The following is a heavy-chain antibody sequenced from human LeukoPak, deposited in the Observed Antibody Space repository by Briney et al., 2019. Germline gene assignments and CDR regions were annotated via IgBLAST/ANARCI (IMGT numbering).Heavy chain of an antibody. D-gene: IGHD3-9*01. V-gene: IGHV3-13*01. J-gene: IGHJ4*02. Sequence: GGSLRLSCAASGFTFSSYDMHWVRQATGKGLEWVSAIGTAGDTYYPGSVKGRFTISRDNAKNSLYLQMNSLRAEDTAVYYCARDEEELRYFDWLLAAPGLDYWGQGTLVTVSS. CDR3: ARDEEELRYFDWLLAAPGLDY. CDR2: IGTAGDT. CDR1: GFTFSSYD.